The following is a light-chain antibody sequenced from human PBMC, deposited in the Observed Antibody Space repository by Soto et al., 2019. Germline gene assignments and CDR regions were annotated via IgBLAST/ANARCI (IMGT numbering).Light chain of an antibody. CDR2: DAS. J-gene: IGKJ1*01. Sequence: DIKMTQSPSSLSATVGDRVTITCQASQDIRNSLNWYQQKPGKAPQLLIYDASNLETGVPSGFSGSGSGTDFSFTINSLQPEDIATYYCQQYDNLPWTFGQGTQGGYQ. V-gene: IGKV1-33*01. CDR3: QQYDNLPWT. CDR1: QDIRNS.